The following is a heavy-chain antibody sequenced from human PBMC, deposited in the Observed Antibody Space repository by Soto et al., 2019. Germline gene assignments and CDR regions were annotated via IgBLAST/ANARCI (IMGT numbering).Heavy chain of an antibody. V-gene: IGHV3-23*01. CDR2: ISGSGGST. Sequence: EVQLLESGGGLVQPGGSLRLSCAASGFTFSSYAMSWVRQAPGMGLEWVSAISGSGGSTYYADSVKGRFTISRDNSKNTLYLQMNSLRAEDTAVYYCAKDRSRITMVRGVIITPFFDYWGLGTLVTVSS. CDR3: AKDRSRITMVRGVIITPFFDY. D-gene: IGHD3-10*01. CDR1: GFTFSSYA. J-gene: IGHJ4*02.